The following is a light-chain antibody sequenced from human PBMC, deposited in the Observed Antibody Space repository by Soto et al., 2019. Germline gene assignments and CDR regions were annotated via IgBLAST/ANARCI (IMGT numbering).Light chain of an antibody. V-gene: IGLV2-8*01. CDR1: SSDVGAYNY. CDR2: DVS. J-gene: IGLJ3*02. CDR3: TSYADSDIWV. Sequence: QSALTQPPSASGSPGQSVTISCTGTSSDVGAYNYVSWYQQYPGKAPKLMIYDVSKRPSGVPDRFSGSKSGKTASLTVSGLQPEDEADYYCTSYADSDIWVFGGGTKLTVL.